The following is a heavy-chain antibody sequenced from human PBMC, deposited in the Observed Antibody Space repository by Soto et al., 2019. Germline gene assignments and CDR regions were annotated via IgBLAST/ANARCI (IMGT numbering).Heavy chain of an antibody. CDR2: IWPDGNNK. Sequence: QVQLVESGGGVVQPGRSLRLSCAASGFTFSNYGIHWVRQAPGKGLEWVAVIWPDGNNKYYPDSVKGRFTISRDNSKNTLYLQMNSLRGEDTAVYYCARAGIVATTQLGWFDPWGQGTLVTVSS. V-gene: IGHV3-33*01. J-gene: IGHJ5*02. CDR3: ARAGIVATTQLGWFDP. CDR1: GFTFSNYG. D-gene: IGHD1-26*01.